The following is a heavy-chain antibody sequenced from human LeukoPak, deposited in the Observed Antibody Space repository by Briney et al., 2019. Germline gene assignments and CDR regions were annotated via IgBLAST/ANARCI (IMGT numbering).Heavy chain of an antibody. Sequence: GGSLRLSCAASGFTFSSYAMTWVRQAPGKGLEWVSGISASANSTYYADSVKGHFTISRDNSRNTLYLQMNSLRAEDTAVYYCAKSGGYFLFDYWGQGALVTVSS. CDR1: GFTFSSYA. J-gene: IGHJ4*02. V-gene: IGHV3-23*01. D-gene: IGHD5-12*01. CDR2: ISASANST. CDR3: AKSGGYFLFDY.